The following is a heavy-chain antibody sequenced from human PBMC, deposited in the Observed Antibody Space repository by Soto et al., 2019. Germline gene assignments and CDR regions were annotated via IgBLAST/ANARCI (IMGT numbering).Heavy chain of an antibody. J-gene: IGHJ3*02. V-gene: IGHV1-2*02. D-gene: IGHD6-19*01. Sequence: QLHLVQSGAVVKKPGASVTVSCSASGYPVTAYYMHWVRQAPGRGLEWMGGINPATGAAKYTQTFQGRVTMTRDTSTSTVFMELSALTSEDTAVFYCASGGGVGVAGSAAFDMWGQGTVVTVSS. CDR2: INPATGAA. CDR3: ASGGGVGVAGSAAFDM. CDR1: GYPVTAYY.